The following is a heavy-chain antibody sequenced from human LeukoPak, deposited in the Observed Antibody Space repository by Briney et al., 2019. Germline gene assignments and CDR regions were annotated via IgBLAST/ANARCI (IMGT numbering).Heavy chain of an antibody. J-gene: IGHJ4*02. CDR3: ARGGGSYDY. D-gene: IGHD1-26*01. CDR2: IYYSRST. CDR1: GGSISSSSYY. V-gene: IGHV4-39*07. Sequence: SETLSLTCTVSGGSISSSSYYWGWIRQPPGKGLEWIGSIYYSRSTYYNPSLKSRVTISVDTSKNQFSLKLSSVTAADTAVYYCARGGGSYDYWGQGTLVTVSS.